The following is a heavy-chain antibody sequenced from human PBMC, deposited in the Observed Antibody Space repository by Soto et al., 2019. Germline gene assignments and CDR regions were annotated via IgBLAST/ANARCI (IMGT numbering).Heavy chain of an antibody. CDR1: AFTFSSYS. Sequence: GGSLRLSCAASAFTFSSYSMNWVRQAPGKGLEWVSSISSSSSYIYYADSVKGRFTISRDNAKNSLYLQMNSLRAEDSAMFYCVRERSGYSYADSWGQGTLVTVSS. D-gene: IGHD5-18*01. CDR3: VRERSGYSYADS. J-gene: IGHJ4*02. V-gene: IGHV3-21*04. CDR2: ISSSSSYI.